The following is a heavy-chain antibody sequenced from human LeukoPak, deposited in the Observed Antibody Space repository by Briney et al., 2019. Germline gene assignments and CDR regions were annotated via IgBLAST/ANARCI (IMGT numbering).Heavy chain of an antibody. D-gene: IGHD2-21*01. J-gene: IGHJ4*02. CDR2: IYPGDSDT. V-gene: IGHV5-51*01. CDR1: GYSFTSYW. Sequence: GESLKISCKGSGYSFTSYWIGWVRQMPGKGLEWMGIIYPGDSDTRYSPSFQGQVTISADKSISTAYLQWSSLKASDTATYYCARRVLWQAYYFDYWGQGTLVTVSS. CDR3: ARRVLWQAYYFDY.